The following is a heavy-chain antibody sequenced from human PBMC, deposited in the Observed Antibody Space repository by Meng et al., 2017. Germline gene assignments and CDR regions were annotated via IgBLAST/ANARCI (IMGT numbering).Heavy chain of an antibody. CDR2: ISWNSGSI. Sequence: SLKISCAASGFTFDDYAMHWVRQAPGKGLEWVSGISWNSGSIGYADSVKGRFTISRDNAKNSLYLQMNSLRAEDTALYYCAKGGYSGYDSIFGDYWGQGTLVTVSS. V-gene: IGHV3-9*01. CDR1: GFTFDDYA. CDR3: AKGGYSGYDSIFGDY. D-gene: IGHD5-12*01. J-gene: IGHJ4*02.